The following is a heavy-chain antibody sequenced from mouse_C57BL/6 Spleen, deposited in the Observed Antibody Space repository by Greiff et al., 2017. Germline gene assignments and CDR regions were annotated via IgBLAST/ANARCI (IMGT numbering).Heavy chain of an antibody. CDR3: ARRDYDDYFDY. D-gene: IGHD2-4*01. Sequence: QVQLQQSGAELVKPGASVKISCKASGYAFSSYWMNWVKQRPGKGLEWIGQIYPGDGDTNYTGKFKGKATLTADKSSSTAYRQLSSLTSEDSAVYFCARRDYDDYFDYWGQGTTLTVSS. CDR2: IYPGDGDT. J-gene: IGHJ2*01. CDR1: GYAFSSYW. V-gene: IGHV1-80*01.